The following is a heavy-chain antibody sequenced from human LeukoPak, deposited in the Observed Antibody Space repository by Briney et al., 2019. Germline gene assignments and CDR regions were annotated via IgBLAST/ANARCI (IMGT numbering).Heavy chain of an antibody. Sequence: SETLSLTCTVSGGSISSDYWSWIRQPPGKGLEWIGYIYYSGSTNYNPSLKRLVTISVETSKSQFSLKLSSVTAADTAVYYCARANYGDYGYWYFDLWGRGTLVTVSS. CDR1: GGSISSDY. V-gene: IGHV4-59*01. D-gene: IGHD4-17*01. CDR2: IYYSGST. CDR3: ARANYGDYGYWYFDL. J-gene: IGHJ2*01.